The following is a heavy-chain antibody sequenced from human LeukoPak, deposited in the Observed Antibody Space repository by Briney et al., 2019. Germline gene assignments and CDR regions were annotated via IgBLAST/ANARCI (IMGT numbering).Heavy chain of an antibody. D-gene: IGHD1-1*01. J-gene: IGHJ3*02. CDR1: TSR. CDR2: ISAYNGNT. Sequence: GASVKVSCKATSRISWVRQAPGQGLEWMEWISAYNGNTNYAQKLQGRVTMTTDTSTSTAYMELRSLRSDDTAVYYCARDRATGTYDAFDIWGQGTMVTVSS. CDR3: ARDRATGTYDAFDI. V-gene: IGHV1-18*01.